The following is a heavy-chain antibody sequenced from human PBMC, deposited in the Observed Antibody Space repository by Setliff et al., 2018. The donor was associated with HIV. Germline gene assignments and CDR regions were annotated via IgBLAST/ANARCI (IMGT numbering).Heavy chain of an antibody. D-gene: IGHD5-12*01. V-gene: IGHV4-4*07. Sequence: SETLSLTCTVSGGSISTYYLTWIRQPAGKGLEWIGRIFAGGSTNYNPSLKSRVTMSVDTSKNQFSLRLSSVTAADTAVYYCVGGLRSRSQGHFDYWGQGTLVTVSS. CDR2: IFAGGST. CDR3: VGGLRSRSQGHFDY. CDR1: GGSISTYY. J-gene: IGHJ4*02.